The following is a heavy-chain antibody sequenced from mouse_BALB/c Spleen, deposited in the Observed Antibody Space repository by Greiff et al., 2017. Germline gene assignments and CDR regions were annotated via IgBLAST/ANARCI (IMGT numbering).Heavy chain of an antibody. CDR3: ARWATAGVDY. D-gene: IGHD1-2*01. CDR2: ISSGSSTI. Sequence: EVMLVESGGGLVQPGGSRKLSCAASGFTFSSFGMHWVRQAPEKGLEWVAYISSGSSTIYYADTVKGRFTISRDNPKNTLFLQMTSLRSEDTAMYYCARWATAGVDYWGQGTTLTVSS. V-gene: IGHV5-17*02. J-gene: IGHJ2*01. CDR1: GFTFSSFG.